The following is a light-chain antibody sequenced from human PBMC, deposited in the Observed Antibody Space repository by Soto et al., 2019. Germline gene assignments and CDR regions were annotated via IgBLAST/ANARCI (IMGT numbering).Light chain of an antibody. J-gene: IGKJ1*01. CDR2: DAS. V-gene: IGKV1-5*01. CDR3: QQYNSYSRWT. CDR1: QSISSW. Sequence: DIQMTQSPSTLSASVGDRVTITCRASQSISSWLAWYQQKPGKAPKLLIYDASSLESGVPSRFSGSGSGTEFTLTISSLQPDYFATYYCQQYNSYSRWTFGQGTKVDIK.